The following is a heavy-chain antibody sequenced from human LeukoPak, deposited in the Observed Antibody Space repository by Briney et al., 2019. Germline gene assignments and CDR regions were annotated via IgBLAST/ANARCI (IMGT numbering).Heavy chain of an antibody. J-gene: IGHJ4*02. CDR2: ISGSGPYT. V-gene: IGHV3-23*01. Sequence: SGRSLRLSCAASGFTFSSYAMSWVSQAPGKGMEWDSGISGSGPYTFYTDPAKGRFTISRDSSKNTLYLQMNSLRAEDTALYYCAKHGYCSGISCFFDFWGQGTLVTVSS. CDR3: AKHGYCSGISCFFDF. CDR1: GFTFSSYA. D-gene: IGHD2-2*03.